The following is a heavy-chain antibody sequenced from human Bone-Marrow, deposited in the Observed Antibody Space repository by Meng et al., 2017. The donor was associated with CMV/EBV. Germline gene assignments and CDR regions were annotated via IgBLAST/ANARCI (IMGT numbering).Heavy chain of an antibody. CDR1: GFRFDDSA. D-gene: IGHD2-2*02. J-gene: IGHJ5*02. Sequence: SLKISCAASGFRFDDSAMHWVRRSPGKGLEWVSGISWNSADEEYGDSVKGRFTISRDNAKNSLYLQMNSLRAEDTAVYYCARDKCSSTSCYTLDPWGQGTLVTVSS. CDR3: ARDKCSSTSCYTLDP. V-gene: IGHV3-9*01. CDR2: ISWNSADE.